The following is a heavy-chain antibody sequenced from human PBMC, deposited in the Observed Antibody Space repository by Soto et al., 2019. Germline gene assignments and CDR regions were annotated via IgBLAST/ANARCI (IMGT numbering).Heavy chain of an antibody. CDR2: ILSKGSGGTT. Sequence: GGYLRLSCAPSGFTFSNAWMRWVRQAPGKGLDWVGRILSKGSGGTTQYAASVKGRFTISRDDSSNTLFLQMHRLTTEATAVYYWAADLPVEEPSLDYWGQGPLVTASS. CDR3: AADLPVEEPSLDY. J-gene: IGHJ4*02. CDR1: GFTFSNAW. V-gene: IGHV3-15*01. D-gene: IGHD6-19*01.